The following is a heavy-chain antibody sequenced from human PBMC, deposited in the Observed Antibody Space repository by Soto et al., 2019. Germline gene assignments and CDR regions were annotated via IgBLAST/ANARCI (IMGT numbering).Heavy chain of an antibody. CDR1: GGSVSSGSYY. D-gene: IGHD1-1*01. V-gene: IGHV4-61*01. CDR3: ALGPSYPWNDDYYYYGMDV. J-gene: IGHJ6*02. CDR2: IYYSGST. Sequence: PWETLSLTCTVSGGSVSSGSYYWSWIRQPPGKGLEWIGYIYYSGSTNYNPSLKSRVTISVDTSKNQFSLKLSSVTAADTAVYYCALGPSYPWNDDYYYYGMDVWGQGTTVTVSS.